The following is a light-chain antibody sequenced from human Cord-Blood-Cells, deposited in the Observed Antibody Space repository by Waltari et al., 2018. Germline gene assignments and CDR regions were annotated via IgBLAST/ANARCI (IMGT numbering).Light chain of an antibody. CDR3: QQYNNWPPFT. CDR2: GAS. CDR1: QSVSSN. J-gene: IGKJ3*01. V-gene: IGKV3-15*01. Sequence: EIVMTQSPAPLSVSPGESANLSCRASQSVSSNLAWSQQKPGQAPRLLIYGASTRATGIPARFSGSGSGTEFTLTISSLQSEDFAVYYCQQYNNWPPFTFGPGTKVDIK.